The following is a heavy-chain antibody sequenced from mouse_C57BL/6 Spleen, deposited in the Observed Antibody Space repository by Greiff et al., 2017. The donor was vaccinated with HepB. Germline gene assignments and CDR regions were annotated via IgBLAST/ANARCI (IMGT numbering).Heavy chain of an antibody. CDR2: IWTGGGT. D-gene: IGHD1-1*01. CDR3: ARNSVYYYGSNYAMDY. Sequence: VQRVESGPGLVAPSQSLSITCTVSGFSLTSYAISWVRQPPGKGLEWLGVIWTGGGTNYNSALKSRLSISKDNSKSQVFLKMNSLQTDDTARYYCARNSVYYYGSNYAMDYWGQGTSVTVSS. J-gene: IGHJ4*01. CDR1: GFSLTSYA. V-gene: IGHV2-9-1*01.